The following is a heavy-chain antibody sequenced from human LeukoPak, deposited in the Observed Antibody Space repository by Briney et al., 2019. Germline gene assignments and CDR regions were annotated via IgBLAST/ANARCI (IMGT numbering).Heavy chain of an antibody. CDR3: ARDHRLQLENWFDP. J-gene: IGHJ5*02. Sequence: SETLSLTCTVSGGSISNYHWSWIRQPPGMGLEWIGYIFDTVTTNYNPSLKSRVTISVDTSKNQFSLSLRSVTTADTAIYYCARDHRLQLENWFDPWGQGTLVTVSS. CDR2: IFDTVTT. CDR1: GGSISNYH. D-gene: IGHD6-13*01. V-gene: IGHV4-59*01.